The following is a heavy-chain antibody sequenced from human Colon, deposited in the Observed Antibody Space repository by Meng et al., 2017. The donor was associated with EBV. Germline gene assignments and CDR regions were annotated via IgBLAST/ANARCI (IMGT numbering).Heavy chain of an antibody. CDR3: VLAGIIMPTFDY. CDR2: SGSA. CDR1: GDSISSSNYY. Sequence: QLQLQESGPGLVKPSXTLSLTCTVSGDSISSSNYYWGWIPQPPGKGLEWIGSGSAYYNPSLKSRVSISVDTSKNQFSLKLTSVTAADTAVYYCVLAGIIMPTFDYWGQGTLVTVSS. V-gene: IGHV4-39*07. J-gene: IGHJ4*02. D-gene: IGHD3-10*01.